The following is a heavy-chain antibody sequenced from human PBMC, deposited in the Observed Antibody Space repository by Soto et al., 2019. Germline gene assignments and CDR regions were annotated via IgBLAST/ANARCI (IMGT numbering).Heavy chain of an antibody. CDR1: GFTVSSNY. D-gene: IGHD3-10*01. V-gene: IGHV3-53*01. CDR2: IYSGGST. Sequence: GGSLRLSCAASGFTVSSNYVSWVRQAPGKGLEWVSVIYSGGSTYYADSVKGRFTISRDNSKNTLYLQMNSLRAEDTAVYYCARRGAGYYGSGSYFRHYYYYYGMDVWGQGTTVTVSS. J-gene: IGHJ6*02. CDR3: ARRGAGYYGSGSYFRHYYYYYGMDV.